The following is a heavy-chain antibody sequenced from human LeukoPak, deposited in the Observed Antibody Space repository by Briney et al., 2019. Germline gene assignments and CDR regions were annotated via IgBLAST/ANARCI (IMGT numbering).Heavy chain of an antibody. CDR3: TSTLAGYSSGWYT. Sequence: SETLSLTCAVYGGSFSGYYWSWIRQPPGKGLEWTGEINHSGSTNYNPSLKSRVTISVDTSKNQFSLKLSSVTAADTAVYYCTSTLAGYSSGWYTWGQGTLVTVSP. CDR1: GGSFSGYY. J-gene: IGHJ4*02. CDR2: INHSGST. D-gene: IGHD6-19*01. V-gene: IGHV4-34*01.